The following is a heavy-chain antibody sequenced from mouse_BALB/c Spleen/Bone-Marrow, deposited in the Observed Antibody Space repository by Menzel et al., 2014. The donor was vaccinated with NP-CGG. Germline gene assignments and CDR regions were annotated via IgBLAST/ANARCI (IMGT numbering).Heavy chain of an antibody. CDR3: ASYYYGSYGFAY. CDR2: IDPANGNT. Sequence: VQLRQPGAELVKPGASVKLSCTASGFNIKDTYMHWVKQRPEQGLEWIGRIDPANGNTKYDPKFQGKATITADTSSNTAYLQLSSLTSEDTAVYYCASYYYGSYGFAYWGQGTLVTVSA. CDR1: GFNIKDTY. D-gene: IGHD1-1*01. J-gene: IGHJ3*01. V-gene: IGHV14-3*02.